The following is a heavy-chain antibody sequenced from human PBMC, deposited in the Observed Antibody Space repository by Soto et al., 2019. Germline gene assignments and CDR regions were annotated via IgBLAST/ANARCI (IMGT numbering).Heavy chain of an antibody. D-gene: IGHD3-3*01. J-gene: IGHJ4*02. CDR3: NRGSEYDFWSGYL. Sequence: QERLVQSGAEVRKPGSSVKVSCKVTGGTSTRYAINWVRQAPGQGLEWMGGVVPMFGTSKYAQKFQGRVTITADTSTNIAYMELRSLRSEDTAVYYCNRGSEYDFWSGYLWGQGTLVSVSS. CDR1: GGTSTRYA. CDR2: VVPMFGTS. V-gene: IGHV1-69*06.